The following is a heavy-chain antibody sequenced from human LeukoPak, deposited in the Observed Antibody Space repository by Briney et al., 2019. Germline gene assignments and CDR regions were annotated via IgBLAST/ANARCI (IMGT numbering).Heavy chain of an antibody. CDR2: ISYDGSNK. D-gene: IGHD2-2*01. CDR1: GFTFSSYG. V-gene: IGHV3-30*18. Sequence: GGSLRLSCAASGFTFSSYGMHWVRQAPGKGLEWVAVISYDGSNKYYADSVKGRFTISRDNSKNTLYLQMNSLRAEDTGVYFCAKLGDDIVVVPAAFFDYWGQGTLVTVSS. J-gene: IGHJ4*02. CDR3: AKLGDDIVVVPAAFFDY.